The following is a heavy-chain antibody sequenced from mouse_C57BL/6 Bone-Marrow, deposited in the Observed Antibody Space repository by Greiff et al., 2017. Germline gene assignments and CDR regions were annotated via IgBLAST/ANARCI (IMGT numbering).Heavy chain of an antibody. V-gene: IGHV3-8*01. CDR2: ISYSGST. D-gene: IGHD2-5*01. CDR1: GYSITSDY. CDR3: ARSGYSNYLHYYAMDY. J-gene: IGHJ4*01. Sequence: EVTLVESGPGLAKPSQTLSLTCSVTGYSITSDYWNWIRKFPGNKLEYMGYISYSGSTYYNPSLKSRISITRDTSKNQYYLQLNSVTTEDTATYYCARSGYSNYLHYYAMDYWGQGTSVTVSS.